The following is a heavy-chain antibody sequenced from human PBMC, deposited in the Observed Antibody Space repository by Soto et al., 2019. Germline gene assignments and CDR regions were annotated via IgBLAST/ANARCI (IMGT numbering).Heavy chain of an antibody. CDR2: LSGYNGDT. Sequence: ASVKVSCKASGYTFPSYDINWVRQATGQGLEWMGWLSGYNGDTHYAQKFQDRVTVTTDTSTRTAYMELTTLRPDDTAMYYCARDPRDFLATPTLAFDIWGQGTMVTVSS. D-gene: IGHD3-3*01. J-gene: IGHJ3*02. V-gene: IGHV1-18*01. CDR1: GYTFPSYD. CDR3: ARDPRDFLATPTLAFDI.